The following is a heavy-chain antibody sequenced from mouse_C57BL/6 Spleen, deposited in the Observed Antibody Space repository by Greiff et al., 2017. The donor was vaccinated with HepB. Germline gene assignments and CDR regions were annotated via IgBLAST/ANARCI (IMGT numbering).Heavy chain of an antibody. CDR1: GYSITSGYD. CDR3: ARGPLYYYGSSYPSYYAMDY. D-gene: IGHD1-1*01. V-gene: IGHV3-1*01. J-gene: IGHJ4*01. Sequence: DVQLQESGPGMVKPSQSLSLTCTVTGYSITSGYDWHWIRHFPGNKLEWMGYISYSGSTNYNPSLKSRISITHDTSKNHFFLKLNSVTTEDTATYYCARGPLYYYGSSYPSYYAMDYWGQGTSVTVSS. CDR2: ISYSGST.